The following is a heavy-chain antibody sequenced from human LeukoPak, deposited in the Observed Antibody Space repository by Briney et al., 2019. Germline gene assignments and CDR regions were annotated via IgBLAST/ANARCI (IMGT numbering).Heavy chain of an antibody. J-gene: IGHJ4*02. D-gene: IGHD6-6*01. CDR3: ASFRSSIAAHDY. CDR2: ISGSGGST. CDR1: GFTFSSYA. Sequence: GGSLRLSCGASGFTFSSYAMSWVRQAPGKGPECVSGISGSGGSTYYADSVKGRFTISRDNSKNTLYLQMNSLRAEDTAVYYCASFRSSIAAHDYWGQGTLVTVSS. V-gene: IGHV3-23*01.